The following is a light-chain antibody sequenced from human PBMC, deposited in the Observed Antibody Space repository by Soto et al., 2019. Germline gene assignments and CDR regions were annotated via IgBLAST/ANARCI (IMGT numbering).Light chain of an antibody. Sequence: DIQMTQSPSTLSGSVADRVPIPCRASQTVSSWLAWYQQKPGKAPKLLIYKASTLKSGVPSRFSGSGSGTEFTLTISSLQPADFATYYCQQYNIYPLTFGQGTKVDIK. CDR3: QQYNIYPLT. V-gene: IGKV1-5*03. CDR1: QTVSSW. CDR2: KAS. J-gene: IGKJ1*01.